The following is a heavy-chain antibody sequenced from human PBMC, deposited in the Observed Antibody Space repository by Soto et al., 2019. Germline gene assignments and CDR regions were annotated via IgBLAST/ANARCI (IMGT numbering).Heavy chain of an antibody. J-gene: IGHJ6*02. V-gene: IGHV5-51*01. CDR2: IYPGDSDT. D-gene: IGHD6-13*01. Sequence: PGESLKISCEGSGYSFNSYWIGWVRQMPGKGLEWMGIIYPGDSDTRYSPSFQGQVTISADKSISTAYLQWSSLKASDTAMYYCARSSAAGKYYYVMDVWGQGTSVTVSS. CDR1: GYSFNSYW. CDR3: ARSSAAGKYYYVMDV.